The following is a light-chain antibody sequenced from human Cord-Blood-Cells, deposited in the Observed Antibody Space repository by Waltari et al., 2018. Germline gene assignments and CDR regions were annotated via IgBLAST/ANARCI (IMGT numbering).Light chain of an antibody. CDR1: QSVLYSSNNKNY. J-gene: IGKJ2*01. V-gene: IGKV4-1*01. CDR2: WAS. Sequence: DIVMTQSPDSLAVSLGERVTINRKSSQSVLYSSNNKNYLAWYQQKPGQPPKLLIYWASTRESGVPDRFSGSGSGTDFTLTISSLQAEDVAVYYCQQYYSTPYTFGQGTKLEIK. CDR3: QQYYSTPYT.